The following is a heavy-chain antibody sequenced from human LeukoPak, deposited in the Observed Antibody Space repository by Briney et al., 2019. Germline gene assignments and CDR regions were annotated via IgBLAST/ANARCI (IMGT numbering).Heavy chain of an antibody. V-gene: IGHV1-3*01. CDR1: GGTFSSYA. CDR2: INAGNGNT. J-gene: IGHJ4*02. D-gene: IGHD3-22*01. Sequence: ASVKVSCKASGGTFSSYAISWVRQAPGQRLEWMGWINAGNGNTKYSQKFQGRVTITRDTSASTAYMELSSLRSEDTAVYYCARSGAKTYYYDSSRRNYFDYWGQGTLVTVSS. CDR3: ARSGAKTYYYDSSRRNYFDY.